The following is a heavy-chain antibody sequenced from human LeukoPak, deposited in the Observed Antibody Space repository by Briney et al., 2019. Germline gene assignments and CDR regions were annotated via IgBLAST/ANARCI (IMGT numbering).Heavy chain of an antibody. D-gene: IGHD3-10*01. J-gene: IGHJ2*01. CDR2: MNPNSGNT. V-gene: IGHV1-8*01. Sequence: ASVKVSCKASGYTFTSYDINWVRQATGQGLEWMGWMNPNSGNTGYAQRFQGRVTMTRNTSISTAYMELSSLRSEDTAVYYCARRPHETFYYGSGSRQWYWYFDLWGRGTLVTVSS. CDR3: ARRPHETFYYGSGSRQWYWYFDL. CDR1: GYTFTSYD.